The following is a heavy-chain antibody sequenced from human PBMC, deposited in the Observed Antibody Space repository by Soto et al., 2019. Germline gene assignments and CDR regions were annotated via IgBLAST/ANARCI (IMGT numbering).Heavy chain of an antibody. CDR3: ARGVVTMIVVDWFDP. J-gene: IGHJ5*02. CDR2: IYYSGST. CDR1: GGSISSYY. D-gene: IGHD3-22*01. V-gene: IGHV4-59*01. Sequence: SETLSLTCTVSGGSISSYYWSWIRQPPGKGLEWIGYIYYSGSTNYNPSLKSRVTISVDTSKNQFSLKLSSVTAADTAVYYCARGVVTMIVVDWFDPWGQGTLVTVSS.